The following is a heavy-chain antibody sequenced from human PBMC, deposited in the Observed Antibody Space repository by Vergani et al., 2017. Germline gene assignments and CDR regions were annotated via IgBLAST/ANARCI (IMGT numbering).Heavy chain of an antibody. Sequence: EVQLVESGGGLVQPGGSLRLSCAASGFTFNTYAMSWVRQAPGKGLEWVSGVSGSGGSTYYADSVTGRFTISRDNSKNTLYLQMNSLRAEDTAVYYCANGAFGGVIVWGQGTLVTVSS. CDR3: ANGAFGGVIV. CDR1: GFTFNTYA. D-gene: IGHD3-16*02. J-gene: IGHJ4*02. CDR2: VSGSGGST. V-gene: IGHV3-23*04.